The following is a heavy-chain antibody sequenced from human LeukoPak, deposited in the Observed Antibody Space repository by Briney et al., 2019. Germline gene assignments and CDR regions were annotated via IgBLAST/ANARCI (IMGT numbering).Heavy chain of an antibody. CDR3: AKEDPGADCSSTSCQGYFQH. V-gene: IGHV3-23*01. D-gene: IGHD2-2*01. CDR2: ISGSGGST. J-gene: IGHJ1*01. CDR1: GFTFSSYA. Sequence: GRSLRLSCAASGFTFSSYAMSWVRQAPGKGLEWVSGISGSGGSTYYADSVKGRFTISRDNSKNTLYLQMNSLRAEDTAVYYCAKEDPGADCSSTSCQGYFQHWGQGTLVTVSS.